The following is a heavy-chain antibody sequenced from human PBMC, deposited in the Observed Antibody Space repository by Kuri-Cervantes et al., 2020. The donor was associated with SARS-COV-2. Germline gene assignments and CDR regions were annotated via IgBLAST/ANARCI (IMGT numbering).Heavy chain of an antibody. CDR2: INPNSGGT. CDR3: ARSTLFRRLVVISQGGAFDI. J-gene: IGHJ3*02. V-gene: IGHV1-2*04. D-gene: IGHD3-22*01. Sequence: ASVKVSCKASGYTFTGYYMHWVRQAPGQGLEWMGWINPNSGGTNYAQKFQGWVTMTRGTSISTVYMELSRLRSDDTAVYYCARSTLFRRLVVISQGGAFDIWGQGTMVTVSS. CDR1: GYTFTGYY.